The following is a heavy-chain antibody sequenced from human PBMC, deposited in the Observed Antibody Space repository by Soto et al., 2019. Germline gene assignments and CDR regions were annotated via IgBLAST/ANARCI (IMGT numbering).Heavy chain of an antibody. Sequence: RGSLRLSCAASGFTFSSYAMSWVRQAPGKGLEWVSAISGSGGSTYYADSVKGRFTISRDNSKNTLYLQMNSLRAEDTAVSYCAKDKPSRSYSPNWCGPWGRETLLTISS. J-gene: IGHJ5*02. V-gene: IGHV3-23*01. CDR2: ISGSGGST. D-gene: IGHD1-26*01. CDR3: AKDKPSRSYSPNWCGP. CDR1: GFTFSSYA.